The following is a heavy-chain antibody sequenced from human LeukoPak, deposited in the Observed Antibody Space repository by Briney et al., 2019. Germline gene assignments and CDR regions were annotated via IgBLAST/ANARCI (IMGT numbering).Heavy chain of an antibody. V-gene: IGHV6-1*01. CDR1: GDSVSSNSAA. D-gene: IGHD3-22*01. CDR2: TYYRSKWYN. Sequence: SQTLSLTCAISGDSVSSNSAAWNWIRQSPSRGLEWLGRTYYRSKWYNDYAVSVKSRITINPDTSKNQFSLQLNSVTPEDTAVCYCARSSSGEGPYYYDSSGYSCLDYWGQGTLVTVSS. J-gene: IGHJ4*02. CDR3: ARSSSGEGPYYYDSSGYSCLDY.